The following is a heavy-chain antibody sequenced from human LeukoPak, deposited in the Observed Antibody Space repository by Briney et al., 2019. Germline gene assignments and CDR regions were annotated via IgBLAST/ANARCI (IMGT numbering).Heavy chain of an antibody. CDR1: GVTLGSYA. J-gene: IGHJ4*02. D-gene: IGHD3-22*01. V-gene: IGHV3-23*01. CDR2: ISSSGSGGNT. Sequence: GGSLRLSCEASGVTLGSYAMSWARQAPGKGLEWVSGISSSGSGGNTYYADSVKGRFTISRDSSKNTLFLHMNTLRAEDTAIYYCAKDGVNYYDSSGSMGGYWGQGTLVTVSS. CDR3: AKDGVNYYDSSGSMGGY.